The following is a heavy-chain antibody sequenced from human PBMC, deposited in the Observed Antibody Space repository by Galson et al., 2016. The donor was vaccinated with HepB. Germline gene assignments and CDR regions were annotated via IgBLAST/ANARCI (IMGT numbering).Heavy chain of an antibody. CDR1: GFTFSRHW. J-gene: IGHJ4*02. Sequence: SLRLSCAASGFTFSRHWMHWARQAPGKGLVWVSRIKGDARHTVYADSVQGRFSISRDNAKNTLYLQMNSLRAEDTAVYYCTRDNDGYSFEFWGQGTLVTVSS. D-gene: IGHD5-18*01. V-gene: IGHV3-74*01. CDR2: IKGDARHT. CDR3: TRDNDGYSFEF.